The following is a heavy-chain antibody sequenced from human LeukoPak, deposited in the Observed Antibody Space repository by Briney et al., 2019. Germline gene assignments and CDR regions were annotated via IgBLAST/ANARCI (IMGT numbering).Heavy chain of an antibody. J-gene: IGHJ3*02. CDR2: ISYYGSNQ. D-gene: IGHD3-22*01. CDR1: GFTFSSYG. CDR3: AKGHSSGYYTPSLLDAFDI. V-gene: IGHV3-30*18. Sequence: GRSLRLSCAASGFTFSSYGMHWVGQAPDKGLEWVAVISYYGSNQYYPDSEKGRFTISRDNSKHALSVQVNSLRAEDTAVYYCAKGHSSGYYTPSLLDAFDIWGQGTMVTVSS.